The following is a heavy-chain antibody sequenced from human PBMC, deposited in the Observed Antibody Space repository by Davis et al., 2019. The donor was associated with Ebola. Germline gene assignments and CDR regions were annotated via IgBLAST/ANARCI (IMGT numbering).Heavy chain of an antibody. CDR1: AFILTNYA. V-gene: IGHV1-3*01. CDR2: VHGGNGNT. Sequence: ASVQDSCNASAFILTNYAIHSVRQPPGHRLEWMGWVHGGNGNTKYSQRFQGRVTITTDTSASTVYLDLTSLRSDDTAFFYCARASFGYNSGWYADYWGPGSVVTVSS. J-gene: IGHJ4*02. CDR3: ARASFGYNSGWYADY. D-gene: IGHD6-19*01.